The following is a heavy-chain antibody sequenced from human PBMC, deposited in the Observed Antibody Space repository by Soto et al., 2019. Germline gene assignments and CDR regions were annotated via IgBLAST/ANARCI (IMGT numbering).Heavy chain of an antibody. CDR1: GGTFSGHA. CDR3: ARGPNWGYRFDS. V-gene: IGHV1-69*06. Sequence: QVQLVQSGAEVKKPGSSVKVSCEASGGTFSGHAISWVRQAPGQGPEWMGGLIPLFGTTQHAQNFQDRLTITAEKSTSTAYMELTRLRFEDTAIYYCARGPNWGYRFDSWGQGTLVTVSS. J-gene: IGHJ4*02. CDR2: LIPLFGTT. D-gene: IGHD7-27*01.